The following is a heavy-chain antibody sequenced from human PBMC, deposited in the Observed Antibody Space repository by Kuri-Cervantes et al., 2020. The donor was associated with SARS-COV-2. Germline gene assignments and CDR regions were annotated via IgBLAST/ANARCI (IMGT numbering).Heavy chain of an antibody. CDR1: GGSISSSNW. CDR3: ARPRDSSGYEGWFDP. CDR2: IYHSGST. D-gene: IGHD3-22*01. J-gene: IGHJ5*02. V-gene: IGHV4-4*02. Sequence: SETLSLTCAVSGGSISSSNWWSWVRQPPGKGLEWIGEIYHSGSTNYNPSLKSRVTISVDTSKNQFSLKLSSVTAADTAVYYCARPRDSSGYEGWFDPWGQGTLVTVSS.